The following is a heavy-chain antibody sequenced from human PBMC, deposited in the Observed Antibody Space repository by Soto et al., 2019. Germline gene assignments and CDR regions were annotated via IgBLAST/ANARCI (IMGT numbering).Heavy chain of an antibody. CDR3: ASAGNSSSWYGTLYYYMDV. D-gene: IGHD6-13*01. J-gene: IGHJ6*03. V-gene: IGHV3-21*01. Sequence: GGSLRLSCAASGFTFSSYSMNWVRQAPGKGLEWVSSISSSSSYIYYADSVKGRFTISRDNAKNSLYLQMNSLRAEDTAVYYCASAGNSSSWYGTLYYYMDVWGKGTTVTVSS. CDR1: GFTFSSYS. CDR2: ISSSSSYI.